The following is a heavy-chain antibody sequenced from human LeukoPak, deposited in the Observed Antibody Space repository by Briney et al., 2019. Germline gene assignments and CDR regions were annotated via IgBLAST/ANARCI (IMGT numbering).Heavy chain of an antibody. V-gene: IGHV3-30*02. J-gene: IGHJ3*02. Sequence: PGGSLRLSCAASGFTFSGSGMHWVRQAPGKGLEWVAFIRNDGTNKYYAESVKGRFTISRDNAKNSLYLQMNSLRAEDMALYYCAKGIAAAHVDAFDIWGQGTMVTVSS. CDR1: GFTFSGSG. CDR3: AKGIAAAHVDAFDI. D-gene: IGHD6-13*01. CDR2: IRNDGTNK.